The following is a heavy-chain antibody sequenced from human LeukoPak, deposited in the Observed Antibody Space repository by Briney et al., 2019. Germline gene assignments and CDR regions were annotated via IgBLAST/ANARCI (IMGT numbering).Heavy chain of an antibody. CDR1: GGTFSSYA. V-gene: IGHV1-69*05. D-gene: IGHD7-27*01. Sequence: SVKVSCKASGGTFSSYAISWVRQAPGQGLERMGGIIPMFGTANYGQKFQGRVTITTDESTSTAYMELSSLRSEDTAVYYCARGRRKLGDYFDYWGQGTLVTVSS. CDR2: IIPMFGTA. J-gene: IGHJ4*02. CDR3: ARGRRKLGDYFDY.